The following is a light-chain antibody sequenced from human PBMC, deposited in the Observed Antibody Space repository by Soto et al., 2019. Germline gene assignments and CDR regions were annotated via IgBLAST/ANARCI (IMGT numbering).Light chain of an antibody. V-gene: IGKV1-39*01. CDR2: AAS. J-gene: IGKJ2*01. Sequence: DIQMTQSPSSLSASVGDTVTITCRASQNINIDLNWYQQTPGQAPKLLICAASNLQGGVPSRFSGSGSGTEFTLTISSLQPEDFATYFCQQSYTSPMYTFGQGTKLEI. CDR1: QNINID. CDR3: QQSYTSPMYT.